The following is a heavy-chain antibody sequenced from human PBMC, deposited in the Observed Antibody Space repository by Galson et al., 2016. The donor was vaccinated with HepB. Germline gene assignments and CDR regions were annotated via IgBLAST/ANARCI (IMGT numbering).Heavy chain of an antibody. D-gene: IGHD3-22*01. J-gene: IGHJ4*02. V-gene: IGHV3-23*01. CDR1: GFTFSNFA. CDR3: AKDVRGRSDSSVLIFFDY. CDR2: ISGGGGNT. Sequence: SLRLSCAASGFTFSNFAMSWVRQAPGKGLEWVSGISGGGGNTYYADSVKGRFTISRDNSKNTVYLQMNSLRAEDTAVYYCAKDVRGRSDSSVLIFFDYWGQGTLVTVSS.